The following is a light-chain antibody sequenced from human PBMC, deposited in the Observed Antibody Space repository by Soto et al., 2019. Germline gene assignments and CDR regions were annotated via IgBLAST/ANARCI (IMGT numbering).Light chain of an antibody. Sequence: DIQMTQSPSSLSASVGDRVSIXXRESQSISSYLNWYQQKPGKAPKLXIYAASSLQSGVPSRFSGSGSGTDFTLTISSLQPEDFATYYCQQYYSYPRTFGQGTKVDIK. CDR1: QSISSY. CDR3: QQYYSYPRT. V-gene: IGKV1-39*01. J-gene: IGKJ1*01. CDR2: AAS.